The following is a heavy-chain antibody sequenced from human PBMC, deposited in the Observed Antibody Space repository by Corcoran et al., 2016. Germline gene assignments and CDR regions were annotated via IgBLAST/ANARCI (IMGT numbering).Heavy chain of an antibody. V-gene: IGHV3-33*01. J-gene: IGHJ4*02. CDR1: GFTFSSYG. CDR2: IWYDGSNK. CDR3: ASDPQTTYYYDSSGYYYGSSFDY. D-gene: IGHD3-22*01. Sequence: QVQLVESGEGVVQPGRSLRLSCAASGFTFSSYGMHWVRQAPGKGLEWVAVIWYDGSNKYYADSVKGRFTISRDNSKNTLYLQMNSLRAEETSVYYGASDPQTTYYYDSSGYYYGSSFDYWGQGPLVTVSS.